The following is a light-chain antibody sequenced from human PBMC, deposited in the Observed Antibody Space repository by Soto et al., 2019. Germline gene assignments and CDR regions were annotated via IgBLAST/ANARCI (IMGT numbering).Light chain of an antibody. Sequence: TVLTQAPSTLSFPRFKGGTLSLVASQSVSSSYLAWYQQNPGLAPRLLIYATSSRATGIPDRFSGGGSGTDFTLTISRLEPEDFAVYYCQQYGTSPRSINCGKGTQRAIK. V-gene: IGKV3D-20*01. CDR3: QQYGTSPRSIN. CDR2: ATS. J-gene: IGKJ5*01. CDR1: QSVSSSY.